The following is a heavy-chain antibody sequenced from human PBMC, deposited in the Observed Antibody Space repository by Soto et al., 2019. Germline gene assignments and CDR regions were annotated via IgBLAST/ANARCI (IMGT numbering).Heavy chain of an antibody. Sequence: ASVKVSCKASGYTFTSYGISWARQAPGQGLEWMGWISAYNGNTNYAQKLQGRVTMTTDTSTSTAYMELRSLRSDDTAVYYCARDRSLVYSGSSGMNYYYYGMDVWGQGTTVTVSS. J-gene: IGHJ6*02. V-gene: IGHV1-18*04. CDR3: ARDRSLVYSGSSGMNYYYYGMDV. CDR1: GYTFTSYG. D-gene: IGHD6-6*01. CDR2: ISAYNGNT.